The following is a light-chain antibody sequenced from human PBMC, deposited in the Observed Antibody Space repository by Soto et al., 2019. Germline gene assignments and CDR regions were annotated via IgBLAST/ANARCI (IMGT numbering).Light chain of an antibody. Sequence: DIQMTQSPSTLSGSVGERVTITCRARQTISSWLAWYQQKPGKAPKLLIYKASTLKSGVPSRFSGSGSGTEFTLTISSLQPDDFATYYCQQYHSYSPSITFGPGTKVDIK. CDR2: KAS. CDR3: QQYHSYSPSIT. V-gene: IGKV1-5*03. CDR1: QTISSW. J-gene: IGKJ3*01.